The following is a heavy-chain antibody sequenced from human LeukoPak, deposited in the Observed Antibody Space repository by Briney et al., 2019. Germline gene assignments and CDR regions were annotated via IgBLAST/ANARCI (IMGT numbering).Heavy chain of an antibody. Sequence: AASVKVSCKASGYTFTGYYMHWVRQAPGQGLEWMGWISAYNGNTNYAQKLQGRVTMTTDTSTSTAYMELRSLRSDDTAVYYCARLGSSIAARRGFGNWFDPWGQGTLVTVSS. D-gene: IGHD6-6*01. CDR1: GYTFTGYY. CDR3: ARLGSSIAARRGFGNWFDP. CDR2: ISAYNGNT. J-gene: IGHJ5*02. V-gene: IGHV1-18*04.